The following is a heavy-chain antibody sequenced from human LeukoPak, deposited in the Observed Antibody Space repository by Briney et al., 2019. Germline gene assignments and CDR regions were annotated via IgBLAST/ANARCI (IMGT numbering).Heavy chain of an antibody. CDR2: IYHSGST. V-gene: IGHV4-34*01. D-gene: IGHD4-4*01. Sequence: SETLSLTCAVYGGSFSGYYWSWIRQPPGKGLEWIGYIYHSGSTYYNPSLKSRVTISVDRSKNQFSLKLSSVTAADTAVYYCARGYYSNYVSWFDPWGQGTLVTVSS. J-gene: IGHJ5*02. CDR3: ARGYYSNYVSWFDP. CDR1: GGSFSGYY.